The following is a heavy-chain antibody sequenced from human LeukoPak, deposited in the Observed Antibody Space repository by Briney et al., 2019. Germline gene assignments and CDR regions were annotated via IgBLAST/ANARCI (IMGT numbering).Heavy chain of an antibody. D-gene: IGHD1-26*01. CDR3: ARELEWELRNYGMDV. V-gene: IGHV1-69*04. CDR1: GYTFTSYD. Sequence: GASVKVSCKASGYTFTSYDISWVRQAPGQGLEWMGRIIPILGIANYAQKFQGRVTITADKSTSTAYMELSSLRSEDTAVYYCARELEWELRNYGMDVWGQGTTVTVSS. CDR2: IIPILGIA. J-gene: IGHJ6*02.